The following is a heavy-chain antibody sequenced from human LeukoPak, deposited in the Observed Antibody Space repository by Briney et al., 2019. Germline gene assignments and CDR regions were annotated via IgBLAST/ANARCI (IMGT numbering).Heavy chain of an antibody. CDR3: AKALDY. V-gene: IGHV3-7*05. Sequence: GGSLRLSCAASEFTFSSYWMSWVRQAPGKGLEWVANIGPDGNEKYYVDSVKGRFTISRDNAKSSLYLQMNGLRAEDTAVYFCAKALDYWGQGTLLTVSS. CDR1: EFTFSSYW. CDR2: IGPDGNEK. J-gene: IGHJ4*02.